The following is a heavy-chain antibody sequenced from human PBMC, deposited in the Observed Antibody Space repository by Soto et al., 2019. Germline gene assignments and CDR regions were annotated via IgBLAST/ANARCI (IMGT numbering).Heavy chain of an antibody. CDR3: ARDPDYDFWSGYYSFDY. CDR2: TYYRSKWYN. Sequence: SQTLSLTCAISGDSVSSNSAAWNWIRQSPSRGLEWLGRTYYRSKWYNDYAVSVKSRITINPDTSKNQFSLQLNSVTPEDTAVYYCARDPDYDFWSGYYSFDYWGQGTVVTVS. CDR1: GDSVSSNSAA. J-gene: IGHJ4*02. V-gene: IGHV6-1*01. D-gene: IGHD3-3*01.